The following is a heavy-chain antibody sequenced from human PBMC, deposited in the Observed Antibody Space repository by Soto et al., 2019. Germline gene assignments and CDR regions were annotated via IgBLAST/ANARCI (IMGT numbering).Heavy chain of an antibody. D-gene: IGHD3-22*01. V-gene: IGHV3-30-3*01. CDR1: GFTFSSYA. CDR3: ARAVGGSSGYLEYFQH. J-gene: IGHJ1*01. Sequence: LRLSCAASGFTFSSYATHWVRQAPGKGLEWVAVISYDGSNKYYADSVKGRFTISRDNSKNTLYLQMNSLRAEDTAVYYCARAVGGSSGYLEYFQHWGQGTLVTVSS. CDR2: ISYDGSNK.